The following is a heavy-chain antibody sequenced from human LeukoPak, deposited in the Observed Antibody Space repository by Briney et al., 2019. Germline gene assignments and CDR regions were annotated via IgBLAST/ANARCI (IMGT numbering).Heavy chain of an antibody. CDR2: IIPIFGTA. V-gene: IGHV1-69*13. CDR1: GGTFSSYA. J-gene: IGHJ3*02. D-gene: IGHD2-2*01. Sequence: SVKVSCKASGGTFSSYAISWVRQAPGQGLEWMGGIIPIFGTANYAQKFQGRVTITADESTSTAYMELSSLRSEDTAVYYCASISTSFDAFDIWGQGTTVTVSS. CDR3: ASISTSFDAFDI.